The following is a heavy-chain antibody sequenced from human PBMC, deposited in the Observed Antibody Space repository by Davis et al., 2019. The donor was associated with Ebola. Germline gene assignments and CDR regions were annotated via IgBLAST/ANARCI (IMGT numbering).Heavy chain of an antibody. CDR2: IKQAGSEK. CDR1: GFTFSSYW. V-gene: IGHV3-7*01. Sequence: GESLKISCAASGFTFSSYWMSWVRQAPGKGLEWVANIKQAGSEKYYVDSVKGRFTISRDNSNNTLHLQMNSLRVDDTAMYFCTRDQLGYTYGWESWFDPWGHGTLVTVSS. CDR3: TRDQLGYTYGWESWFDP. J-gene: IGHJ5*02. D-gene: IGHD5-18*01.